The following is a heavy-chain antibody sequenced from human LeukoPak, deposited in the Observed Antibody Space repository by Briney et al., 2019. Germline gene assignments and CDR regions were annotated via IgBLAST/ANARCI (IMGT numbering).Heavy chain of an antibody. D-gene: IGHD6-19*01. CDR1: GGSINGYH. J-gene: IGHJ4*02. V-gene: IGHV4-59*01. CDR2: IYYSGNT. CDR3: ARLSYSNGWSYFDY. Sequence: SETLSLTCTVSGGSINGYHWSWIRQPPGKGLEWIGYIYYSGNTNYNPSLKSRVTISVDTSKNQFSLKLSSVTAADTAVYYCARLSYSNGWSYFDYWGQGTLVTVSS.